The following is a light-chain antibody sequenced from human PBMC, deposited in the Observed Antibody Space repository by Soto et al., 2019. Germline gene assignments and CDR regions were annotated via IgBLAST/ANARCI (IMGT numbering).Light chain of an antibody. Sequence: EIVMTQSPATLSVSPGESATLSCRASQRISRNLAWYQQKPGQAPRLLIYDASTRATAIPARFSGSGSETEFTLTISSLQSEDSAVYYCQQYDASPLTFGPGTKVDVK. V-gene: IGKV3-15*01. CDR2: DAS. CDR3: QQYDASPLT. J-gene: IGKJ3*01. CDR1: QRISRN.